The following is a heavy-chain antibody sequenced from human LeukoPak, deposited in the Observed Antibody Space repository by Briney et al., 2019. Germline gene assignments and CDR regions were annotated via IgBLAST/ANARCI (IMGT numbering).Heavy chain of an antibody. CDR3: AREGAAAIGYFQH. Sequence: PSETLSLTCTVSGGTITSSNYYWGWIRQPPGKGLEWIGSIYNSGSTYSNPSLKSRVTMSIDTSKNQFSLKLSSVTAADTAVYYCAREGAAAIGYFQHWGQGTLVTVSS. CDR2: IYNSGST. V-gene: IGHV4-39*07. D-gene: IGHD2-2*01. J-gene: IGHJ1*01. CDR1: GGTITSSNYY.